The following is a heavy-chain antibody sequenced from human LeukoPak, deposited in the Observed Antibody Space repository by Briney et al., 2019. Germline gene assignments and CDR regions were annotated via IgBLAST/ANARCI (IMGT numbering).Heavy chain of an antibody. CDR2: IYTSGST. V-gene: IGHV4-4*07. CDR1: GGSISSYY. D-gene: IGHD3-10*01. J-gene: IGHJ4*02. CDR3: ARGAYYGSGNYFDY. Sequence: SETLSLTCTVPGGSISSYYWSWIRQPAGKGLEWIGRIYTSGSTNYNPSLKSRVTMSVDTSKNYFSLKLSSVTAADTAVYYCARGAYYGSGNYFDYWGLGALVTVSS.